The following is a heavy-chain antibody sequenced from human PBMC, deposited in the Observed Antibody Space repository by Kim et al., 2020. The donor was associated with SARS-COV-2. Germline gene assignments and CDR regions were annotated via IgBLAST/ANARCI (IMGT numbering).Heavy chain of an antibody. Sequence: GGSLRLSCAASGFTFDDHGMTWVRQVPGKGLEWVAGINWSGGRTGYADSVKGRFTISRDNGKNSLYLHMNSLRADDTALYHCARSMVTTIEAAFDLWGQGTKVTVSS. CDR1: GFTFDDHG. V-gene: IGHV3-20*01. CDR2: INWSGGRT. CDR3: ARSMVTTIEAAFDL. D-gene: IGHD2-21*02. J-gene: IGHJ3*01.